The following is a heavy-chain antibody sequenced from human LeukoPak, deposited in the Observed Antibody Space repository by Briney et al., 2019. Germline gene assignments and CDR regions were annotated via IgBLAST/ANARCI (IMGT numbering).Heavy chain of an antibody. CDR1: GGSFNGYY. Sequence: KLSETLSLTCAVYGGSFNGYYWSWIRQPPEMGLEWIGEINHSGSTNYNPSLKSRVTISEDTSKNQFSLKVSSVTAADTAVYYCARKIAAAGHFDYWGQGTLVTVSS. J-gene: IGHJ4*02. V-gene: IGHV4-34*01. CDR2: INHSGST. D-gene: IGHD6-13*01. CDR3: ARKIAAAGHFDY.